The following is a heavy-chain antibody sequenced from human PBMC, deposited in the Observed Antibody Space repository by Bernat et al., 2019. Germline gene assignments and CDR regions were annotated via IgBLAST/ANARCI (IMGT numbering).Heavy chain of an antibody. CDR2: ISYDGSNK. D-gene: IGHD3-16*02. Sequence: QVQLVESGGGVVQPGRSLRLSCAASGFTFSSYAMHWVRQAPGKGLEWVAVISYDGSNKYYADSVKGRFTISRDNSKNTLYLQMNSLRAEDTAVYYCARYYDYIWGSSRLKGAFDIWGQGTMVTVSS. CDR3: ARYYDYIWGSSRLKGAFDI. V-gene: IGHV3-30-3*01. J-gene: IGHJ3*02. CDR1: GFTFSSYA.